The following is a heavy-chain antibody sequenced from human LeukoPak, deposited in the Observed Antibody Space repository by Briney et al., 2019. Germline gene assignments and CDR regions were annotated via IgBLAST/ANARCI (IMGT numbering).Heavy chain of an antibody. D-gene: IGHD3-3*01. CDR3: ARGVFGVVRYYYHYMDV. CDR1: GYTFTSYG. J-gene: IGHJ6*03. CDR2: ISAYNGNT. Sequence: ASVKVTCKASGYTFTSYGISWVRQAPGQGLEWMGWISAYNGNTNYAQKLQGRVTMTTDTSTSTAYMELRSLRSDDTAVYYCARGVFGVVRYYYHYMDVWGKGTTVTVSS. V-gene: IGHV1-18*01.